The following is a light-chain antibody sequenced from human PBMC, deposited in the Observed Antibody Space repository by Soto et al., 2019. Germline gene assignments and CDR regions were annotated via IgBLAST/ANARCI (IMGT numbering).Light chain of an antibody. CDR3: QAYDYSLTAFV. Sequence: PWVPEPQKKRVTISCTGNNSNLGAGYDVHWYQQLPGAAPQLVIFGNRNRPSGVPERFSGSKSGTSASLAITGLQAEDEADYYCQAYDYSLTAFVFGGGTKVTVL. CDR1: NSNLGAGYD. CDR2: GNR. J-gene: IGLJ3*02. V-gene: IGLV1-40*01.